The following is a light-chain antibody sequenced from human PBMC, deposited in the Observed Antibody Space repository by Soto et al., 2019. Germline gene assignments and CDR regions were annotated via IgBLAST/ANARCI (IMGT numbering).Light chain of an antibody. Sequence: DIQMTQSPSTLSASVGDTVTITCRASQSISTSLAWYQQKPGKAPNLLISGASTLEGGVPSRFRGSGSGTEFTLTITSLQTEDFATYYCQQYITYSTFGQGTKVDIK. V-gene: IGKV1-5*01. CDR1: QSISTS. CDR3: QQYITYST. CDR2: GAS. J-gene: IGKJ1*01.